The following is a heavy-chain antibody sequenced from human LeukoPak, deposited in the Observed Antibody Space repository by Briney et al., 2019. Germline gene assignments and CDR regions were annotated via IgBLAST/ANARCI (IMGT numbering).Heavy chain of an antibody. V-gene: IGHV4-34*01. CDR3: ATLGGLYYESHGYPDFDH. CDR1: GGSLSPYY. Sequence: PSETLSLTCSASGGSLSPYYWSWIRQPPGGGLEWLGEINQSGNTNYNPSLKSRVTISVEKFKNQFSLEVTSVTAADTAIYYCATLGGLYYESHGYPDFDHWGQGTLVTVSS. CDR2: INQSGNT. D-gene: IGHD3-22*01. J-gene: IGHJ4*02.